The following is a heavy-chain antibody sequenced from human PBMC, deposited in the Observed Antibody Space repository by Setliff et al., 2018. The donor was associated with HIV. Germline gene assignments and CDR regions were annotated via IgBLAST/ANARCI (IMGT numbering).Heavy chain of an antibody. Sequence: PGGSLRLSCATSGFTFSDFYMSWIRQAPGKGLECFSYTSSGGITSYYADSVKGRFTVSRDNAKNSLYLQMSSRRAEDTAVYYCARHWGNSFDIWGQGTLVTVSS. CDR1: GFTFSDFY. V-gene: IGHV3-11*04. J-gene: IGHJ3*02. CDR3: ARHWGNSFDI. CDR2: TSSGGITS. D-gene: IGHD7-27*01.